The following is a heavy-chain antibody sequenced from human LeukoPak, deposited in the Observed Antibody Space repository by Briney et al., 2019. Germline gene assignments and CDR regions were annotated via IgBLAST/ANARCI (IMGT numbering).Heavy chain of an antibody. J-gene: IGHJ4*02. D-gene: IGHD3-10*01. Sequence: GGSLRLSCAASGFTFSSYWMSWVRQAPGKGLEWVANIKQDGSGKYYVDSVKGRFTISRDNAKNSLYLQLISLRAEDTAVYYCARLSEMFRGPQVIYYFDFWGQGTLVTVSS. V-gene: IGHV3-7*01. CDR1: GFTFSSYW. CDR3: ARLSEMFRGPQVIYYFDF. CDR2: IKQDGSGK.